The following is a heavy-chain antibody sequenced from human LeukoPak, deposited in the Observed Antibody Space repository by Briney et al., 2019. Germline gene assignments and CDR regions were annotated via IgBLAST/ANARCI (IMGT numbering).Heavy chain of an antibody. CDR3: TKGRDSGTYYVVS. V-gene: IGHV3-23*05. Sequence: QTGGSLRLSCAASGFSISANAMTWVRQAPGKGLEWVSAIDSSGGVTTYADTVRGRFTISRDSSKNTLYLQMNSLRAEDSAIYFCTKGRDSGTYYVVSWGQGTLVTVSS. J-gene: IGHJ4*02. CDR2: IDSSGGVT. D-gene: IGHD3-10*01. CDR1: GFSISANA.